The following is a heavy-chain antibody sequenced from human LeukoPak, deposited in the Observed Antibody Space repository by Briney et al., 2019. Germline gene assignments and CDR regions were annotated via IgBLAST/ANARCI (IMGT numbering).Heavy chain of an antibody. CDR2: ISGSGGST. V-gene: IGHV3-23*01. CDR1: GFTFSSYA. J-gene: IGHJ4*02. CDR3: ARAVIAGASYDY. D-gene: IGHD6-19*01. Sequence: GGSLRLSCAASGFTFSSYAMSWVRQAPGKGLEWVSAISGSGGSTYYADSVKGRFTISRDNAKNLLYLQMNSLRAEDTAVYYCARAVIAGASYDYWGQGTLVTVSS.